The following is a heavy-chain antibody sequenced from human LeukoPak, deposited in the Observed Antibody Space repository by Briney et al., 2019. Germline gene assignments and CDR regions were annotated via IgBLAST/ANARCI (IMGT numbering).Heavy chain of an antibody. D-gene: IGHD6-19*01. J-gene: IGHJ4*02. CDR3: ARDREDSSVDC. CDR2: ISGYNGNT. CDR1: GYTFGNHG. V-gene: IGHV1-18*01. Sequence: ASVKVSCKASGYTFGNHGISWVRQAPGQGLEWMGWISGYNGNTDYAQNFQGRVTMTTDTSTSTAYMELRSLRSDDTAVYYCARDREDSSVDCWGQGTLVTVSS.